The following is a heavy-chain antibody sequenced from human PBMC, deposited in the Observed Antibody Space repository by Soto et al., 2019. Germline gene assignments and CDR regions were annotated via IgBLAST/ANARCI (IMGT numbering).Heavy chain of an antibody. V-gene: IGHV4-4*02. CDR1: SGSISRDNW. Sequence: SETLSLTCAVSSGSISRDNWWSWVRQPPGKGLEWIGDIYHSGSTRYNPSLNSRVTISVDKSKNQFFLILSSVTAADTAVYYCARDKDNCFDPWGQGTLVTVSS. D-gene: IGHD2-15*01. CDR2: IYHSGST. J-gene: IGHJ5*02. CDR3: ARDKDNCFDP.